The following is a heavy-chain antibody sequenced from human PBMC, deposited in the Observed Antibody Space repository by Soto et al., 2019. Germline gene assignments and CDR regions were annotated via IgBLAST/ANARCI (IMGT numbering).Heavy chain of an antibody. J-gene: IGHJ6*02. D-gene: IGHD6-19*01. CDR1: GFTFSSYA. Sequence: EVQLLESGGGLVQPGGSLRLSCAASGFTFSSYAMSWVRQAPGKGLEWVSAISGSGGSTYYADSVKGRFTISRDNSKNSLDVQMNSLRAEDTAVYYCEREKTYSSGWDGMDVWGQGTTVTVSS. CDR3: EREKTYSSGWDGMDV. CDR2: ISGSGGST. V-gene: IGHV3-23*01.